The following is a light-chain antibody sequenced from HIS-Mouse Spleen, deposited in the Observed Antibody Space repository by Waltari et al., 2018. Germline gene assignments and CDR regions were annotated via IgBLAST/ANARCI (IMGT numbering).Light chain of an antibody. J-gene: IGLJ3*02. CDR3: CSYAGSSTNWV. Sequence: QSALTQPASVSGSPGQSITISCTGTSSDVGSYNLVSWYQQHPGKAPKLMIYEGSKRPAGVSNRCSGSKSGNTASLTISGLQAEDEADDYCCSYAGSSTNWVFGGGTKLTVL. CDR1: SSDVGSYNL. V-gene: IGLV2-23*01. CDR2: EGS.